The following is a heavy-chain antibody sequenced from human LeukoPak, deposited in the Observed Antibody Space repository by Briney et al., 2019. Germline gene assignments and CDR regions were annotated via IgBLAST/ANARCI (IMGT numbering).Heavy chain of an antibody. V-gene: IGHV3-21*01. Sequence: PGGSLRLSCAASGFTFSSYSMNWVRQAPGKGLEWVSSISSSSSYIYYADSVKGRFTISRDNAKNSLYLQMNSLRAEDTAVYYCARASEDFWSGYLGYYYGMDVWGQGTTVTVSS. J-gene: IGHJ6*02. CDR2: ISSSSSYI. CDR1: GFTFSSYS. CDR3: ARASEDFWSGYLGYYYGMDV. D-gene: IGHD3-3*01.